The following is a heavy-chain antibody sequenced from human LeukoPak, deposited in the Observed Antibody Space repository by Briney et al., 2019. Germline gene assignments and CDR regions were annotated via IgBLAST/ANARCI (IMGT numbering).Heavy chain of an antibody. Sequence: GGSLRLSCVASGFTFTKYAMDWVRQAPGKGLEWVASISYDDTNKAYSDSVKGRFTVSRDTSNNTLYLQMNSLRAEDTGVYYCARDCSSATCYAAFDYWGQGTLVTVSS. CDR2: ISYDDTNK. J-gene: IGHJ4*02. CDR1: GFTFTKYA. D-gene: IGHD2-2*01. CDR3: ARDCSSATCYAAFDY. V-gene: IGHV3-30-3*01.